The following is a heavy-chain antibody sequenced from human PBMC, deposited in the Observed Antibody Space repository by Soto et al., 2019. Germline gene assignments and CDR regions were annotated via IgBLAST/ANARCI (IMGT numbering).Heavy chain of an antibody. D-gene: IGHD3-10*01. CDR3: AREVMVRGSLLYYMDV. CDR1: GGTMSSYC. V-gene: IGHV4-34*01. Sequence: SETLSLTGTVAGGTMSSYCWSWIREPPRKGLEWIGEINHSGSTNYNPSLKSRVTISVDTSKNQFSLKLISVTAADTAVYYCAREVMVRGSLLYYMDVWGKGTTVTVSS. CDR2: INHSGST. J-gene: IGHJ6*03.